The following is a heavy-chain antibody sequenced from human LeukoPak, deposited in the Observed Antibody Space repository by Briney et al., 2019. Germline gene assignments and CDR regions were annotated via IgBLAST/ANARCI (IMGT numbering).Heavy chain of an antibody. J-gene: IGHJ5*02. V-gene: IGHV3-23*01. CDR3: AKVGGYCSSTSCYRGYNWFVP. D-gene: IGHD2-2*01. CDR2: ISGSGGST. Sequence: GGSLRLSCAASGFTFSSYAMSWVRQAPGKGLEWVSAISGSGGSTYYADSVKGRFTISRDNSKNTLYLQMNSLRAEDTAVYYCAKVGGYCSSTSCYRGYNWFVPWGQGTLVTVSS. CDR1: GFTFSSYA.